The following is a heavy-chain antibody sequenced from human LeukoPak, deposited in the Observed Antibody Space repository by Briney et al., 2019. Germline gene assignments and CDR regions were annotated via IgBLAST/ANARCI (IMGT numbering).Heavy chain of an antibody. CDR3: ATSGWYLLPGVY. V-gene: IGHV4-59*08. CDR2: IYYSGST. CDR1: GGSISSYY. D-gene: IGHD6-19*01. Sequence: SETLSLTCTVSGGSISSYYWSWIRQPPGKGLEWIGYIYYSGSTNYDPSLKSRVTISVDTSKNQFSLKLSSVTAADTAVYYCATSGWYLLPGVYWGQGTLVTVSS. J-gene: IGHJ4*02.